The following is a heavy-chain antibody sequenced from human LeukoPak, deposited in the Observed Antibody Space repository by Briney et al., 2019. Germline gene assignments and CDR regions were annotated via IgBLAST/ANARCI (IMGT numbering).Heavy chain of an antibody. D-gene: IGHD3-10*01. CDR1: GFTFSSNW. V-gene: IGHV3-74*01. J-gene: IGHJ4*02. CDR2: INSDGSST. Sequence: ASGSLRLSCAASGFTFSSNWMHWVRQAPGKGLVWVSRINSDGSSTSYADSVKGRFTISTDNAKNTLYLQMNSLRAEDTAVYYCARTGGGYKGAFDYWGQGTLVTVSS. CDR3: ARTGGGYKGAFDY.